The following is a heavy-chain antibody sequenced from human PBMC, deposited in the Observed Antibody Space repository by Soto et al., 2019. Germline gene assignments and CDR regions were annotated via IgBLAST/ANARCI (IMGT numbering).Heavy chain of an antibody. J-gene: IGHJ4*02. CDR2: INHSGST. CDR1: GGSFSGYY. D-gene: IGHD6-13*01. Sequence: QVQLQQWGAGLLKPSETLSLTCAVYGGSFSGYYWSWIRQPPGKGLEWIGEINHSGSTNYNPSLKSRVTISVDTSKNQFSLKLSSVTAADTPVYYCARGLPYSSSWYGYWGQGTLVTVSS. CDR3: ARGLPYSSSWYGY. V-gene: IGHV4-34*01.